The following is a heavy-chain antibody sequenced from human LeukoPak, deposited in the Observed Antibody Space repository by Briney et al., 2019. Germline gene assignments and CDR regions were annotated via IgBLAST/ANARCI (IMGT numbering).Heavy chain of an antibody. D-gene: IGHD6-19*01. Sequence: GGSLRLSCAASGFTFSSYGMHWVRQAPGKGLEWVAFIRYDGSNKYYADSVKGRFTISRDNSKNTLYLQMNSLRPEDTAVYYCAKDEVFSSAWYFDYWGQGTLVTVSS. CDR3: AKDEVFSSAWYFDY. CDR2: IRYDGSNK. CDR1: GFTFSSYG. J-gene: IGHJ4*02. V-gene: IGHV3-30*02.